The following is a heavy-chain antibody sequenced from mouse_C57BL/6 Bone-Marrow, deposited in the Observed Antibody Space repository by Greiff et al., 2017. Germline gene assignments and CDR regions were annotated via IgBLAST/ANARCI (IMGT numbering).Heavy chain of an antibody. CDR3: ARRFTTVVATNFDY. CDR2: IYPRSGNT. CDR1: GYTFTSYG. D-gene: IGHD1-1*01. J-gene: IGHJ2*01. Sequence: SGAELARPGASVKLSCKASGYTFTSYGISWVKQRTGQGLEWIGEIYPRSGNTYYNEKFKGKATLTADKSSSTAYMELRSLTSEDSAVYFCARRFTTVVATNFDYWGQGTTLTVSS. V-gene: IGHV1-81*01.